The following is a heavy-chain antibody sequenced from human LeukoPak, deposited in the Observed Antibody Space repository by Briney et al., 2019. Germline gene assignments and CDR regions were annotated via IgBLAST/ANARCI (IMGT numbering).Heavy chain of an antibody. CDR2: INPSGGST. J-gene: IGHJ2*01. Sequence: ASVKVSCKASGGTFSSYAISWVRQAPGQGLEWMGIINPSGGSTSYAQKFQGRVTMTRDTSTSTVYMELSSLRSEDTAVYYCARRPVTAIPRDSWYFDLWGRGTLVTVSS. CDR3: ARRPVTAIPRDSWYFDL. V-gene: IGHV1-46*01. D-gene: IGHD2-21*02. CDR1: GGTFSSYA.